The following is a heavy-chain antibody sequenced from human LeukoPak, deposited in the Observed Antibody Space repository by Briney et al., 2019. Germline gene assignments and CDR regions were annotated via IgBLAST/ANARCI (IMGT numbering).Heavy chain of an antibody. CDR3: ARWYYHGSGRRQFDY. V-gene: IGHV4-59*08. CDR2: ISYSGST. J-gene: IGHJ4*02. Sequence: SETLSLTCTVSSGSISSYYWSWIRQPPGKGLEWIGYISYSGSTNYNPSLKSRVTISVDTSKNQFSLNLSSVTAADTAVYYCARWYYHGSGRRQFDYWGQGTLVTVSS. CDR1: SGSISSYY. D-gene: IGHD3-10*01.